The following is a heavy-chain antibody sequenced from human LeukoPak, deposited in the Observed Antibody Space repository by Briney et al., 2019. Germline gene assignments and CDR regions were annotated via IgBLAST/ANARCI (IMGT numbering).Heavy chain of an antibody. D-gene: IGHD1-26*01. Sequence: GGSLRLSCAASGFIFSNFWMGWVRQAPGKGLEWVSVLYGGGTTYYADSVKGRFTISRDNSKNTLFLQMNSLRAEDTAVYYCARGRVGAPDVLDIWGQGTMVTVSS. V-gene: IGHV3-53*01. J-gene: IGHJ3*02. CDR1: GFIFSNFW. CDR2: LYGGGTT. CDR3: ARGRVGAPDVLDI.